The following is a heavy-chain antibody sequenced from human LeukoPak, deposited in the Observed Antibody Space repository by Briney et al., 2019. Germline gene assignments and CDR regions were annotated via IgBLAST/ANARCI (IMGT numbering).Heavy chain of an antibody. Sequence: GGSLRLSCAASGFTFSSYAMHWVRQAPGKGLEWVAVISYDGSNKYYADPVKGRFTISRDNSKNTLYLQMNSLRAEDTAVYYCARGAIGPDYYDSSGYYLHFDYWGQGTLVTVSS. CDR1: GFTFSSYA. CDR2: ISYDGSNK. J-gene: IGHJ4*02. CDR3: ARGAIGPDYYDSSGYYLHFDY. D-gene: IGHD3-22*01. V-gene: IGHV3-30-3*01.